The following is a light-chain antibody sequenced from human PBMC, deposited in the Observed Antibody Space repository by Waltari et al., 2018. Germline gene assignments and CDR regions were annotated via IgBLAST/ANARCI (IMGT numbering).Light chain of an antibody. CDR3: SSYTSNSRV. CDR2: VVS. V-gene: IGLV2-14*01. J-gene: IGLJ3*02. Sequence: QSALTQPASVSGSPGQSITISCTGTSSDIGGYNYVSWYQHHPGKAPKLIMYVVSNRPSGVSNRFSGSKSGNTASLTISGLQAEDEADYYCSSYTSNSRVFGAGTKLTVL. CDR1: SSDIGGYNY.